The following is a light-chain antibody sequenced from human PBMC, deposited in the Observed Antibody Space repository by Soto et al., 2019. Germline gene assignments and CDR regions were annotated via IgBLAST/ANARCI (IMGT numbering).Light chain of an antibody. CDR3: QQYNSYSRT. V-gene: IGKV1-5*01. CDR2: DAS. Sequence: DIQMTKSPSTLSASLGDRVTITCRASQSISSWLAWYQQKPGKAPKLLIYDASSLESGVPSRFSGSGSGTEFTLTIRSLQPDDFATYYCQQYNSYSRTFGQGTKVDIK. J-gene: IGKJ1*01. CDR1: QSISSW.